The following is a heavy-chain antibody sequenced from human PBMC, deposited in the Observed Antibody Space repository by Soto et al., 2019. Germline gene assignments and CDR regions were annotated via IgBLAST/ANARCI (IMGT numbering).Heavy chain of an antibody. Sequence: PSETLSLTCTVSGGSVNSGHYYWNWIRQSPGKGLEWIGYIYYSGSTNYNSSLKSRLSISIDTSRNQFSLKLSSVTAADTAVYYCARAPLGATVPLFDYWGQGTLVTVSS. CDR3: ARAPLGATVPLFDY. D-gene: IGHD1-26*01. CDR1: GGSVNSGHYY. CDR2: IYYSGST. V-gene: IGHV4-61*01. J-gene: IGHJ4*02.